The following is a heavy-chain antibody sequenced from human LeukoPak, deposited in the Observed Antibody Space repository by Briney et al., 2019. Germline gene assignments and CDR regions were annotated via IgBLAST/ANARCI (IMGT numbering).Heavy chain of an antibody. D-gene: IGHD3-10*01. V-gene: IGHV4-30-2*01. J-gene: IGHJ4*02. CDR3: AGSSQPPVY. Sequence: SETQSLTCTVSGGSISSGGSSWSWIRQPPGKGLEWIGYIYHSGNTYYNPSLKSRVTISVDRSRNQFSLKLNSVTAADTAVYYCAGSSQPPVYWGQGTLVTVSS. CDR1: GGSISSGGSS. CDR2: IYHSGNT.